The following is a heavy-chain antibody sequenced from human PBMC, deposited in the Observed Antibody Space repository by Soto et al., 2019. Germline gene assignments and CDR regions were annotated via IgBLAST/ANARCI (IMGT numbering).Heavy chain of an antibody. J-gene: IGHJ6*02. CDR3: AKQPYYDFWSGYNYGMDV. Sequence: VQLVESGGGLVQPGGSLRLSCAASGFTFSNYAMSWVRQAPGEGLEWVSGISGSGGSTYYADSVKGRFTISRDNSKNTLYLQMNSLRAEDTAVYYCAKQPYYDFWSGYNYGMDVWGQGTTVTVS. V-gene: IGHV3-23*04. D-gene: IGHD3-3*01. CDR1: GFTFSNYA. CDR2: ISGSGGST.